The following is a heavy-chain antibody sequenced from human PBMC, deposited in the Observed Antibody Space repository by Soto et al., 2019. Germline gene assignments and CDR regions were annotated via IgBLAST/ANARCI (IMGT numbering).Heavy chain of an antibody. D-gene: IGHD3-16*01. CDR2: VYFSGST. J-gene: IGHJ5*02. Sequence: SETLSLTCSVSGDSVSSGDYYWSWIRQPTGKGLEWIGHVYFSGSTNYIPSLKSRLTMSVDTAKNQFSLKLNSVTAADTAVYYCARIPVDTYMIYWSDPWGQGTQVTVSS. V-gene: IGHV4-61*08. CDR1: GDSVSSGDYY. CDR3: ARIPVDTYMIYWSDP.